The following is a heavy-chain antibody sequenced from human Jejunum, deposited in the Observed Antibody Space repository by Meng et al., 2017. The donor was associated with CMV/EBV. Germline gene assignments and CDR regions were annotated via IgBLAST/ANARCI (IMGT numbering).Heavy chain of an antibody. Sequence: YAMHWVRQAPGKGLEWVAVISYDGSNKYYADSVKGRFTISRDNSKNTLYLQMNSLRVEDTAVYFCVRAEGVVVPAAILFYYAMDVWGQGTTVTVSS. CDR3: VRAEGVVVPAAILFYYAMDV. CDR1: YA. CDR2: ISYDGSNK. V-gene: IGHV3-30-3*01. J-gene: IGHJ6*02. D-gene: IGHD2-2*01.